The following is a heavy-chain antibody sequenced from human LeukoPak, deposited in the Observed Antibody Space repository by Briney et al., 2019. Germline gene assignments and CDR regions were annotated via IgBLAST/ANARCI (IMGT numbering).Heavy chain of an antibody. D-gene: IGHD2-21*01. CDR1: GYTVTNYY. J-gene: IGHJ4*02. Sequence: WASVKVSCKASGYTVTNYYMHWVRQAPGQGLEWMGMINPSISSRTYAQKFQGRVTVTSDTSTSTVYMEVSSLRSEDTAIYYCARSGMWFSTNDWGQGTLVTVSS. V-gene: IGHV1-46*01. CDR2: INPSISSR. CDR3: ARSGMWFSTND.